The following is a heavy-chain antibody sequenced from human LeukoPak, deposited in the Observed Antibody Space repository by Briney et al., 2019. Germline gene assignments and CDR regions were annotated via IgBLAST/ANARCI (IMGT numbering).Heavy chain of an antibody. CDR1: GFTFSSYG. J-gene: IGHJ2*01. CDR3: AKDRAVNMVRGVGPDL. Sequence: PGGSLRLSCAASGFTFSSYGMHWVRQAPGKGLEWVVFIRYDGSNKYYADSVKGRFTISRDNSKNTLYLQMNSLRAEDTAVYYCAKDRAVNMVRGVGPDLWGRGTLVTVSS. CDR2: IRYDGSNK. V-gene: IGHV3-30*02. D-gene: IGHD3-10*01.